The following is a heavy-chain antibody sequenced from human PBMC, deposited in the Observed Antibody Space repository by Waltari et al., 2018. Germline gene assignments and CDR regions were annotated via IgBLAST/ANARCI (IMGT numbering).Heavy chain of an antibody. D-gene: IGHD5-12*01. Sequence: QVQLVESGGGVVQPGRSLRLSCAASGFTFSSDGLQWVPPAPGKGLEWVAVIWYDGSNKYYADSVKGRFTISRDNSKNTLYLQMNSLRAEDTAVYYCAREGYSGYDLYYFDYWGQGTLVTVSS. CDR3: AREGYSGYDLYYFDY. CDR2: IWYDGSNK. J-gene: IGHJ4*02. V-gene: IGHV3-33*01. CDR1: GFTFSSDG.